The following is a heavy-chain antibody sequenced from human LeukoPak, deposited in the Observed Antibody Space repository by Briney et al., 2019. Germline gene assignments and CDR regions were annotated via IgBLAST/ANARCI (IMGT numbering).Heavy chain of an antibody. CDR1: GGTFSSYA. D-gene: IGHD3-10*01. J-gene: IGHJ4*02. CDR3: ARDSPEKLLWFGELSGAIDY. CDR2: IIPIFGTA. Sequence: ASVKVSCKASGGTFSSYAISWVRQAPGQGLEWMGGIIPIFGTANYAQKFQGRVTITADESTSTAYMELRSLRSDDTAVYYCARDSPEKLLWFGELSGAIDYWGQGTLVTVSS. V-gene: IGHV1-69*13.